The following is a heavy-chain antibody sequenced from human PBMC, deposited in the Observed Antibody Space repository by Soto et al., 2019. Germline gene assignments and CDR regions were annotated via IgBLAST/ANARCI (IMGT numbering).Heavy chain of an antibody. Sequence: QITLKESGPPLVKPTQTLTLTCTFSGFSLSTSGVGVGWIRQPPGKALEWLALISWDDDKRYSPPLKSRLTITQNTPKTQVVLTKTTMDPVDTATYYCAHRPRIVGATRYWYFDLWGRGTLVTVSS. CDR1: GFSLSTSGVG. D-gene: IGHD1-26*01. V-gene: IGHV2-5*02. J-gene: IGHJ2*01. CDR2: ISWDDDK. CDR3: AHRPRIVGATRYWYFDL.